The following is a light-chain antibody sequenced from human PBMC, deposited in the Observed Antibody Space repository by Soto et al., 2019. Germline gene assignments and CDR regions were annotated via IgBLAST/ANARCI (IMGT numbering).Light chain of an antibody. CDR1: RSISSK. Sequence: EIVMRQSPVTLSVSPGERATLSCWASRSISSKLDWYQQKPGQAPRLLIYGASNRATGIPARFSGSGSGTDFTLTISNLEPEDFAVYYCQQHSHWPPWTFGQGTKVDIK. CDR2: GAS. V-gene: IGKV3-11*01. J-gene: IGKJ1*01. CDR3: QQHSHWPPWT.